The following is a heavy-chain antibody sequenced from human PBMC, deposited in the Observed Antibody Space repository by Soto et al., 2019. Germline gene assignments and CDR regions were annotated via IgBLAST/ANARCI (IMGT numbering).Heavy chain of an antibody. CDR3: ARVGTHYGSGSPYYSDY. CDR2: ISPSSSFL. CDR1: EFSFRSYY. V-gene: IGHV3-21*06. Sequence: GSLRLSCAASEFSFRSYYMNWVRQAPGRGLEWVSSISPSSSFLNYADSVKGRFTISRDNAKNSVYLQMDSLRVEDTAVYYCARVGTHYGSGSPYYSDYWGQGTLVTSPQ. D-gene: IGHD3-10*01. J-gene: IGHJ4*02.